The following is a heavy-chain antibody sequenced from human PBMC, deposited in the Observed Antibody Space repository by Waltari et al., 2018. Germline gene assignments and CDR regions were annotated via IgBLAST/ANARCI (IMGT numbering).Heavy chain of an antibody. J-gene: IGHJ6*02. CDR1: GYTFTSYD. V-gene: IGHV1-8*03. CDR2: MNPNSGNT. Sequence: QVQLVQSGAEVKKPGASVKVSCKASGYTFTSYDINWVRQATGQGLEWMGWMNPNSGNTGYAQKFQGRVTITRNTSISTAYMELSSLRSEDTAVYYCARGPYHDYGEGLLLWYYYYGMDVWGQGTTVTVSS. D-gene: IGHD4-17*01. CDR3: ARGPYHDYGEGLLLWYYYYGMDV.